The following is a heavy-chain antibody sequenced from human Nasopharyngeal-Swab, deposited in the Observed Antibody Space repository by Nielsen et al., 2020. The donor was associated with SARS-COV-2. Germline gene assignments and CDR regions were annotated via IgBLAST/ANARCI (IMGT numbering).Heavy chain of an antibody. J-gene: IGHJ6*03. CDR2: IKQDGSEK. Sequence: VRQAPGKGLEWVANIKQDGSEKYYVDSVKGRFTISRDNAKNSLYLQMNSLRAEDTAVYYCARDSPYSSGWNYYYYYYYMDVWGKGTTDTVSS. CDR3: ARDSPYSSGWNYYYYYYYMDV. D-gene: IGHD6-19*01. V-gene: IGHV3-7*05.